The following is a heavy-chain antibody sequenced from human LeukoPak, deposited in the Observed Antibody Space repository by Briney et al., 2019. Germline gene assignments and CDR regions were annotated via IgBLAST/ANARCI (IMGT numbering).Heavy chain of an antibody. V-gene: IGHV1-2*02. D-gene: IGHD6-19*01. CDR2: INPDSGAT. Sequence: ASVKVSCKTSGYTFTDYYVHWVRQAPGQGLEWLAWINPDSGATNFAQRFQGRVTMTRDTSVNTVHMELNRLRSDDTAVYYCARGYVNGWFLDYWGQGTLVTVSS. CDR3: ARGYVNGWFLDY. J-gene: IGHJ4*02. CDR1: GYTFTDYY.